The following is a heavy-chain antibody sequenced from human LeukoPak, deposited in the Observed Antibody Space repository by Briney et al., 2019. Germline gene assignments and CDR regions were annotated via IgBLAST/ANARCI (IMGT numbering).Heavy chain of an antibody. CDR1: GFTFSTYV. CDR2: ISSNGDNT. D-gene: IGHD6-19*01. Sequence: GGSLRLSCSVSGFTFSTYVMHWVRQAPGKGLEYVSAISSNGDNTYYADSVKGRFTISRDNAKNSLYLQMNSLRAEDTAVYYCARDRDSSGWYRARYYYYGMDVWGQGTTVTVSS. CDR3: ARDRDSSGWYRARYYYYGMDV. J-gene: IGHJ6*02. V-gene: IGHV3-64*04.